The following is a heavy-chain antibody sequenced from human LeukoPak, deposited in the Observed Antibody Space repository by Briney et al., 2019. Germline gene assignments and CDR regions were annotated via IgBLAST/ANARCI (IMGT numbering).Heavy chain of an antibody. V-gene: IGHV3-53*01. J-gene: IGHJ4*02. CDR1: GFTVSSHY. CDR2: IFGGGGT. Sequence: PGGSLRLSCAASGFTVSSHYMAWVRQPPGKGLEWVSIIFGGGGTYYAGSVRGRFTISRDNSQNMLFLQMNSLRAKDTAVYYCASWPGAWYGEDYWGQGTRVTVSS. D-gene: IGHD3-10*01. CDR3: ASWPGAWYGEDY.